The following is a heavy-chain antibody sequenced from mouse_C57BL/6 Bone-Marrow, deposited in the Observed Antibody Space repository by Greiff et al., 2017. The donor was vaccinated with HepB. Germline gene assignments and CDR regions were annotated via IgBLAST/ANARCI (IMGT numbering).Heavy chain of an antibody. J-gene: IGHJ2*01. CDR1: GYTFTSYG. CDR3: ARSGFRDFDY. Sequence: VQRVESGAELARPGASVKLSCKASGYTFTSYGISWVKQRTGQGLEWIGEIYPRSGNTYYNEKFKGKATLTADKSSSTAYMELRSLTSEDSAVYFCARSGFRDFDYWGQGTTLTVSS. CDR2: IYPRSGNT. V-gene: IGHV1-81*01. D-gene: IGHD3-1*01.